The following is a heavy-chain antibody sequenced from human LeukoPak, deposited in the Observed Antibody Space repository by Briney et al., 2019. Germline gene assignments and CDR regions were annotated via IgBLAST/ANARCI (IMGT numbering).Heavy chain of an antibody. V-gene: IGHV1-69*05. D-gene: IGHD3-10*01. Sequence: SVKVSCKASGGTFSSYAISWVRQAPGQGLEWMGGIIPIFGTANYAQKLQGRVTMTTDTSTSTAYMELRSLRSDDTAVYYCARDEGMYYYGSGSPSDWGQGTLVTVSS. J-gene: IGHJ4*02. CDR3: ARDEGMYYYGSGSPSD. CDR1: GGTFSSYA. CDR2: IIPIFGTA.